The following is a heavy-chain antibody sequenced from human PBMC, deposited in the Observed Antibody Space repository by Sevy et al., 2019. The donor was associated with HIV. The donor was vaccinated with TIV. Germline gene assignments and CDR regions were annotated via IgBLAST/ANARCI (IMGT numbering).Heavy chain of an antibody. V-gene: IGHV3-30-3*01. J-gene: IGHJ4*02. CDR2: ILKDGAIK. D-gene: IGHD2-8*02. Sequence: GGSLRLSCSASGFTFSDYTMHWVRQAPGKGLEWVTLILKDGAIKYYADSVKGRFTSSRDNSENTLYLQMNSLSPEDTAVYYCARALYGDVWYYYDYWGQGTLVTVSS. CDR3: ARALYGDVWYYYDY. CDR1: GFTFSDYT.